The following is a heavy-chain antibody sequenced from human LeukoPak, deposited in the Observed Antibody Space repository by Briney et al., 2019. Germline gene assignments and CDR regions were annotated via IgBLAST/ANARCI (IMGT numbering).Heavy chain of an antibody. CDR2: IRYDGSNK. J-gene: IGHJ4*02. Sequence: HPGGSLRLSCAASGFTFSSYGMHWVRQAPGKGLEWVAFIRYDGSNKYYADSVKGRFTISRDNSKNTLYLQMNSLRAEDTAVYYCAKGHPLGEQLIDYWGQGTLVTVSS. CDR3: AKGHPLGEQLIDY. D-gene: IGHD6-13*01. V-gene: IGHV3-30*02. CDR1: GFTFSSYG.